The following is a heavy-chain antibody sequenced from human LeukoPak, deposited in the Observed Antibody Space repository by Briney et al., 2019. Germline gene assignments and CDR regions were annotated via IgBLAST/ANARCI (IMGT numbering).Heavy chain of an antibody. D-gene: IGHD4-17*01. V-gene: IGHV3-21*01. J-gene: IGHJ4*02. CDR2: ISSSSSYI. CDR1: GFTFSSYS. CDR3: AIAIFAHDYGDYFGLDY. Sequence: GGSLRLSCAASGFTFSSYSMNWVRQAPGKGLEWVSSISSSSSYIYYADSVKGRFTISRDNAKNSLYLQMNSLRAEDTAVYYCAIAIFAHDYGDYFGLDYWGQGTLVTVSS.